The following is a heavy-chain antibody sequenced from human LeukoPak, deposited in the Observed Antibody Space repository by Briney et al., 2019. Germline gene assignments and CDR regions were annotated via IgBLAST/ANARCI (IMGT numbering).Heavy chain of an antibody. CDR2: INHSGST. CDR3: ARVRRGDQGLGY. CDR1: GGSFSGYY. V-gene: IGHV4-34*01. Sequence: SETLSLTCAVYGGSFSGYYWSWIRQPPGKGLEWIGEINHSGSTNYNPFLKSRVTISVDTSKNQFSLKLSSVTAADTAVYYCARVRRGDQGLGYWGQGTLDTVSS. J-gene: IGHJ4*02. D-gene: IGHD4-17*01.